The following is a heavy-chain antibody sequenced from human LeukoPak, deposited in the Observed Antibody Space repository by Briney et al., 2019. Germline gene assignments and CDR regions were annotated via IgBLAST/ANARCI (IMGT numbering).Heavy chain of an antibody. CDR1: GNSITSGYY. CDR3: ARDSDPMNY. Sequence: SETLGLTCTVSGNSITSGYYWAWIRQPPGKGLEWMENHYYPGSTYYNPSLNSRVTNTVATSKNQYALTLNSGTTAGTAVYYCARDSDPMNYWGQGTLVTVSS. J-gene: IGHJ4*02. V-gene: IGHV4-38-2*02. CDR2: HYYPGST.